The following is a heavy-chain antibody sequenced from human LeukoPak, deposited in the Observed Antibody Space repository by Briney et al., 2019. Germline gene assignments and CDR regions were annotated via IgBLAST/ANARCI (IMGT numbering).Heavy chain of an antibody. J-gene: IGHJ6*03. CDR3: ASSVGSSSYYYYYMDV. CDR2: IIPIFGTA. CDR1: GGTFSSYA. D-gene: IGHD6-6*01. Sequence: SVKVSCRASGGTFSSYAISWVRQAPGQGLEWMGGIIPIFGTANYAQKFQGRVTITTDESTSTAYMELSSLRSEDTAVYYCASSVGSSSYYYYYMDVWGKGTTVTVSS. V-gene: IGHV1-69*05.